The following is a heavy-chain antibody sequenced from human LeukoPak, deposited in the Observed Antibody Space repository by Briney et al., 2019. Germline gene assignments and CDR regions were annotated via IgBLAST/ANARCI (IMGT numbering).Heavy chain of an antibody. V-gene: IGHV3-48*04. CDR2: ISSSGSTI. J-gene: IGHJ6*03. CDR1: GFTFSSYA. D-gene: IGHD6-13*01. Sequence: PGGSLRLSCAASGFTFSSYAMSWVRQAPGKGLEWVSYISSSGSTIYYADSVKGRFTISRDNAKNSLYLQMNSLRAEDTAVYYCARYPEAAAHIHYYYMDVWGKGTTVTVSS. CDR3: ARYPEAAAHIHYYYMDV.